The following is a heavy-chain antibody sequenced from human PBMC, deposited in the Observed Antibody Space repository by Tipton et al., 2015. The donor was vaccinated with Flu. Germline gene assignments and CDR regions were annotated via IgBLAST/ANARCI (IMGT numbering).Heavy chain of an antibody. CDR1: GYTFTNYG. CDR3: AKYCGGGGCYSGYHGMDV. J-gene: IGHJ6*02. Sequence: QSGPEVKRPGASVKVSCKASGYTFTNYGISWVRQAPGHGLEWMGWISAYNGDTKYAQKFQARVSMTTDPSTSTAYLELKSLRSDDTAVYYCAKYCGGGGCYSGYHGMDVWGQGTTVTVSS. D-gene: IGHD2-15*01. CDR2: ISAYNGDT. V-gene: IGHV1-18*01.